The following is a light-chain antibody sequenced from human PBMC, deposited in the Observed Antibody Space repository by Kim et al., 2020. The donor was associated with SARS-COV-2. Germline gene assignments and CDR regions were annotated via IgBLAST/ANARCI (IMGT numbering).Light chain of an antibody. CDR3: QQSYSTLYT. CDR1: QSISSY. V-gene: IGKV1-39*01. J-gene: IGKJ2*01. CDR2: AAS. Sequence: SAAAADRVTIPCRASQSISSYLNWYQQNPRKAPKLLIYAASSLQSGVPSRFSGSGSGTDFTLTISSLQPEDFATYYCQQSYSTLYTFGQGTKLEI.